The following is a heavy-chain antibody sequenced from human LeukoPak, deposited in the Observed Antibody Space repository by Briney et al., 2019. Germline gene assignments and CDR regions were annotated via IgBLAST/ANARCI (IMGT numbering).Heavy chain of an antibody. D-gene: IGHD3-10*01. CDR1: GYTFTSYG. Sequence: GASVKVSCKASGYTFTSYGISWVRQAPGQGLEWMGWISAYNGNTNYAQKLQGRVTMTTDTSTSTAYMELRSLRSDDTAVYYCARGAGYYYGSGSYYLFDYWGQGTLVTVSS. CDR3: ARGAGYYYGSGSYYLFDY. V-gene: IGHV1-18*01. CDR2: ISAYNGNT. J-gene: IGHJ4*02.